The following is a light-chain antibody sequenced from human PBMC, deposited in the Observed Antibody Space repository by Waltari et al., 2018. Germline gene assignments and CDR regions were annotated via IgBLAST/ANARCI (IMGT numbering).Light chain of an antibody. Sequence: ETVLTQSPGTLSLSPGAGATLSCRASQSVGRSLVWYQQKPGRAPRLLIYGVSIRATGIPDRFTGSGSGTDFSLTISRLEPEDSAVYYCQMYVRLPVTFGQGTKVEI. CDR3: QMYVRLPVT. V-gene: IGKV3-20*01. CDR1: QSVGRS. CDR2: GVS. J-gene: IGKJ1*01.